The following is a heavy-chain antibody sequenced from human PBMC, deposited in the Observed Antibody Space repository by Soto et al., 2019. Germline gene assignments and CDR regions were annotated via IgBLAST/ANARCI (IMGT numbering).Heavy chain of an antibody. Sequence: SETLSLTCTVSGGSISSYYWSWIRQPPGKGLEWIGYIYYSGSTNYNPSLKSRVTISVDTSKNQFSLKLSSVTAADTAVYYCARVRYCSGGSCYGNYYFDYWGQGTLVTVSS. V-gene: IGHV4-59*01. CDR3: ARVRYCSGGSCYGNYYFDY. D-gene: IGHD2-15*01. CDR1: GGSISSYY. J-gene: IGHJ4*02. CDR2: IYYSGST.